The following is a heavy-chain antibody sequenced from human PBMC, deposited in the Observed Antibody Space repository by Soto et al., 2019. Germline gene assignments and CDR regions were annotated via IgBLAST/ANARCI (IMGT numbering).Heavy chain of an antibody. J-gene: IGHJ4*02. Sequence: QAELVESGGGVVQPGASLRLSCVASGFTFSDYPLHWVRQAPGKGLEWVAVISYDGKDNSYSDSVKGRFTISRDNSKSPVYLEKNNLRADDMGVYHCARDMRHDYASGRLGYLGQGTLVTVSS. CDR3: ARDMRHDYASGRLGY. D-gene: IGHD3-10*01. CDR2: ISYDGKDN. CDR1: GFTFSDYP. V-gene: IGHV3-30*04.